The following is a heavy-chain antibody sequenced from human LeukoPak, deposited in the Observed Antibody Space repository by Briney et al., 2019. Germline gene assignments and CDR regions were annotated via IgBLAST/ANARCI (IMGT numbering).Heavy chain of an antibody. CDR3: ARGDYYDSSPLQH. V-gene: IGHV1-69*04. CDR1: GGTFSSYA. Sequence: ASVKVSCKASGGTFSSYAISWVRQAPGQGLEWMGRIIPIFGIANYAQKFQGRVTITADKSTSTVYMELSSLRSEDTAVYYCARGDYYDSSPLQHWGQGTLVTVSS. J-gene: IGHJ1*01. CDR2: IIPIFGIA. D-gene: IGHD3-22*01.